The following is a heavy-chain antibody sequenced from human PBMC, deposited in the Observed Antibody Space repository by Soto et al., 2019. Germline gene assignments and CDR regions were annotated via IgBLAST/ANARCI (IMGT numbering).Heavy chain of an antibody. J-gene: IGHJ6*02. CDR1: GGSISSGGYY. Sequence: QVQLQESGPGLVKPSQTLSLTCTVSGGSISSGGYYWSWIRQHPGKGLEWIGYIYYSGSTYYNPSLKSRVTISVDTSKNQFSLKLSSVTAADTAVYYCARAPIGYSSSVQHYYYYGMDVWGQGTTVTVSS. CDR3: ARAPIGYSSSVQHYYYYGMDV. D-gene: IGHD6-13*01. CDR2: IYYSGST. V-gene: IGHV4-31*03.